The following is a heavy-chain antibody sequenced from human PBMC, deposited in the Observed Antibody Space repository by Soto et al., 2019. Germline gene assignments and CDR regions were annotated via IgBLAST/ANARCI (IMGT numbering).Heavy chain of an antibody. CDR1: SGSISSSNW. Sequence: QVQLQESGPGLVKPSGTLSLTCAFSSGSISSSNWWSWVRQPPGKGLEWIGEIYHSGSTNYNPSLKSRVTISVDKSKNQFSLKLSSVTAADTAVYYCARDPHSSSSLLRYYYYMDVWGKGTTVTVSS. CDR3: ARDPHSSSSLLRYYYYMDV. CDR2: IYHSGST. V-gene: IGHV4-4*02. J-gene: IGHJ6*03. D-gene: IGHD6-6*01.